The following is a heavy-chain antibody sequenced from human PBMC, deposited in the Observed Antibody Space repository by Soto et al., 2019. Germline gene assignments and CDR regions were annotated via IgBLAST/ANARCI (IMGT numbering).Heavy chain of an antibody. CDR1: GFAFSNAW. CDR3: TTDSRTIMPEVRFDY. Sequence: GGSLRVSCAASGFAFSNAWINWVRQAPGRGLEWVGRVKSKTDGGSADYAASVKGRFDVSRDDSKNIVYLQMNSLKTEDTAVYYCTTDSRTIMPEVRFDYWGPGTLVTVSS. V-gene: IGHV3-15*07. CDR2: VKSKTDGGSA. J-gene: IGHJ4*01. D-gene: IGHD3-16*01.